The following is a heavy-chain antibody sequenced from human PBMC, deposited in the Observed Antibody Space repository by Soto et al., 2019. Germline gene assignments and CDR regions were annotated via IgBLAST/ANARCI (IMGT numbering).Heavy chain of an antibody. Sequence: QVRLVQSGAEVKKPGSSVKVSCKASGGTFSSYAISWVRQAPGQWLEWMGGIIPIFGTANYAQKFQGRVTITADESKSTAYMELSSLISEDTAVYYCARDKGIAARRYGMDVWGQGTTVTVSS. J-gene: IGHJ6*01. CDR3: ARDKGIAARRYGMDV. CDR2: IIPIFGTA. CDR1: GGTFSSYA. D-gene: IGHD6-6*01. V-gene: IGHV1-69*01.